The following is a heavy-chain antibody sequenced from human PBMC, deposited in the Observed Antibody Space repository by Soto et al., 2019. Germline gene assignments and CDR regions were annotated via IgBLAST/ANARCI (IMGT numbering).Heavy chain of an antibody. Sequence: QVQLQESGPGLVKPPGTLPLTCTVSSGSITSSKWWSWVRQPPGKGLEWIGEIYHGGSTHYNPSLKGRVTISVDKSKNQFSLQLNSVTAADTAVYYCARHLTMPGTRGFDSWGQGTLVTVSS. CDR3: ARHLTMPGTRGFDS. CDR1: SGSITSSKW. D-gene: IGHD6-13*01. CDR2: IYHGGST. J-gene: IGHJ4*02. V-gene: IGHV4-4*03.